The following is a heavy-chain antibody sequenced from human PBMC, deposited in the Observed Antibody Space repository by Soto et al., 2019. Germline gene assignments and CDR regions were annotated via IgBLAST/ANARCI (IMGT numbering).Heavy chain of an antibody. CDR2: ISSSSSWT. CDR3: ARDRGYRGYDSPRYFYGMDV. Sequence: PGGTLRLSCAPSAFTFSDNYMNWIRQAPGKRLECMSYISSSSSWTKYAESVKVRFTISTANSKNTLYLQMNSLRAEDTAVYYCARDRGYRGYDSPRYFYGMDVWGRGTQVTVSS. CDR1: AFTFSDNY. J-gene: IGHJ6*02. V-gene: IGHV3-11*06. D-gene: IGHD5-12*01.